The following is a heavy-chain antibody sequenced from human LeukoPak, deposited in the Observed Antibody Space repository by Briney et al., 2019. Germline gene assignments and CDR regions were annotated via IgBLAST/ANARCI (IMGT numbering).Heavy chain of an antibody. CDR3: ARDYIVVVPAAHYYYYYGMDV. CDR2: TSGSGVNS. V-gene: IGHV3-23*01. D-gene: IGHD2-2*01. Sequence: TGGSLRLSCAASGFTLRSYDMSWVRQAPGKGLEWVAATSGSGVNSYYADSVKGRFTISRDNSKNTLYLQMNSLRAEDTAVYYCARDYIVVVPAAHYYYYYGMDVWGQGTTVTVSS. CDR1: GFTLRSYD. J-gene: IGHJ6*02.